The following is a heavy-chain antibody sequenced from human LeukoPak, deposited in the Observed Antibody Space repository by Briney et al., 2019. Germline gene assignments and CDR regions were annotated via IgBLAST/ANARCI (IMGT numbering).Heavy chain of an antibody. CDR2: VGGSGGNT. CDR3: AKVPLSGSYYYFDS. D-gene: IGHD1-26*01. Sequence: GGSLRLSCVASGFTFSNYAMTWVRQAPGKGLEWVSTVGGSGGNTYYADSVKGRFTISRDNSRTTLYLQMNSLRAEGTAVYYCAKVPLSGSYYYFDSWGQGTLVTVSS. J-gene: IGHJ4*02. V-gene: IGHV3-23*01. CDR1: GFTFSNYA.